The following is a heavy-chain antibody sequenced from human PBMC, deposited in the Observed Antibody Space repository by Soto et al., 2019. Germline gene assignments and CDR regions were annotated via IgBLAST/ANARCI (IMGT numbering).Heavy chain of an antibody. CDR3: ARDSDCRRTTCSGGDYGLDA. CDR1: GFTFSTYE. D-gene: IGHD2-2*01. V-gene: IGHV3-48*03. J-gene: IGHJ6*02. CDR2: ISSRSTAT. Sequence: EVQLVESGGGLVQPGGSLRLSCAASGFTFSTYEMNWVRQAPGKGLEWVSYISSRSTATYYADSVKGRFTISRDNAKNSLYLQMNSLRAEDTAVYFCARDSDCRRTTCSGGDYGLDAWGHGTTVTVTS.